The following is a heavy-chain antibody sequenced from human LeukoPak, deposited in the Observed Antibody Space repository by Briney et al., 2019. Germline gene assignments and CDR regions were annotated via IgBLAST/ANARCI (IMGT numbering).Heavy chain of an antibody. V-gene: IGHV4-39*01. CDR1: GGSISSSSYY. Sequence: SETLSLTCTVSGGSISSSSYYWGWIRQPPGKGLEWIGSIYYSGSTYYNPSLKSRVTISVDTSKNQFSLKLSSVTAADTAVYYCASTLNSKVFQHWGQGTLVTVSS. CDR2: IYYSGST. D-gene: IGHD5-18*01. J-gene: IGHJ1*01. CDR3: ASTLNSKVFQH.